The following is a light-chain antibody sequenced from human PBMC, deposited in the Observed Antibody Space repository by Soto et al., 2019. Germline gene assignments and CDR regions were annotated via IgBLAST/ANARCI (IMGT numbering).Light chain of an antibody. Sequence: EIVMTQSPATLSVSPGERATLSCRARQSVSSNLAWYQQKPGQAPSLLIYGASTRATGIPARFSGSGSGTEFTLTISSLQSEDFAVYYCQQYNNWPPITCGQGTRLEIK. J-gene: IGKJ5*01. V-gene: IGKV3-15*01. CDR2: GAS. CDR1: QSVSSN. CDR3: QQYNNWPPIT.